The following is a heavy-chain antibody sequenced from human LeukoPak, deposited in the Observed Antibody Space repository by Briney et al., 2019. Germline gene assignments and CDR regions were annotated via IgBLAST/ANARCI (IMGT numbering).Heavy chain of an antibody. V-gene: IGHV4-59*01. Sequence: PSETLSLTCTVSGGSISSYYWSWIRQPPGKGLEWIGYIYYSGSTNYNPSLKSRVTISVDTSKNQFSLKLSSVTAADTAVYYCARVREYYDFWSGYYKNPCYFDYWGQGTLVTVSS. CDR1: GGSISSYY. D-gene: IGHD3-3*01. CDR2: IYYSGST. CDR3: ARVREYYDFWSGYYKNPCYFDY. J-gene: IGHJ4*02.